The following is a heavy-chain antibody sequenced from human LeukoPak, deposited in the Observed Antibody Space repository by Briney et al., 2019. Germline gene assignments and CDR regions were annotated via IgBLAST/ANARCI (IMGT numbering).Heavy chain of an antibody. Sequence: ASVKVFCKASGYTFTSNYMHWVRQAPGQGLEWMGIINPIGGSTSYAQKFQGRVTMTRDMSTSTVYMELSSLTSEDTAVYYCARDRGSPRGFDYWGQGTLVTVSS. D-gene: IGHD3-10*01. V-gene: IGHV1-46*01. CDR2: INPIGGST. CDR1: GYTFTSNY. J-gene: IGHJ4*02. CDR3: ARDRGSPRGFDY.